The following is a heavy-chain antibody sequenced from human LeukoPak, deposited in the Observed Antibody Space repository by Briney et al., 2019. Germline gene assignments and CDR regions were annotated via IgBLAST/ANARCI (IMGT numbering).Heavy chain of an antibody. CDR2: IYTSGST. D-gene: IGHD6-19*01. CDR1: GGSISSGGYS. V-gene: IGHV4-61*02. J-gene: IGHJ4*02. Sequence: NPSETLSLTCAVSGGSISSGGYSWSWIRQPAGKGLEWIGRIYTSGSTNYNPSLKSRVTISVDTSKNQFSLKLSSVTAADTAVYYCARDGSSGWYSYYFDYWGQGTLVTVSS. CDR3: ARDGSSGWYSYYFDY.